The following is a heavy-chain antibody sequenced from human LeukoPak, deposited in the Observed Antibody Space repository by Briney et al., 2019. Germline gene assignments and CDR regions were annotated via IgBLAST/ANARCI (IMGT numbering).Heavy chain of an antibody. Sequence: ASVRVSCKASGYTFTNYGISRVRQAPGQGLEWMGWISADNGNTYYTQNFQGRVSMTTDTSTSTAYMEVRSLRSDDTAVFCCARVDILTGYYFFDSWGQGTLVTVSS. CDR1: GYTFTNYG. V-gene: IGHV1-18*01. CDR3: ARVDILTGYYFFDS. D-gene: IGHD3-9*01. CDR2: ISADNGNT. J-gene: IGHJ4*02.